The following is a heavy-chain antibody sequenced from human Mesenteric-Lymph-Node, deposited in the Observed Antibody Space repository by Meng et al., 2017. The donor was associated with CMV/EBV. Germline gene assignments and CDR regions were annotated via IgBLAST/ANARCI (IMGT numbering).Heavy chain of an antibody. V-gene: IGHV3-74*01. CDR1: GFTFSDYY. Sequence: GESLKISCAASGFTFSDYYMSWIRQAPGKGLVWVSRINSDGSSTSYADSVKGRFTISRDNSKNTLYLQMNSLRAEDTAVYYCARDQYSGSYYYYYGMDVWGQGTTVTVSS. J-gene: IGHJ6*02. D-gene: IGHD1-26*01. CDR2: INSDGSST. CDR3: ARDQYSGSYYYYYGMDV.